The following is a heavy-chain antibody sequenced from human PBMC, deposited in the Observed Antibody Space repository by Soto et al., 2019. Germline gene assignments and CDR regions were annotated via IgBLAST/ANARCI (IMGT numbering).Heavy chain of an antibody. D-gene: IGHD4-17*01. V-gene: IGHV3-30-3*01. CDR3: ARSDYGDYPDYYYGMDV. Sequence: ESGGGVVQPGRSLRLSCAASGFTFSSYAMHWVRQAPGKGLEWVAVISYDGSNKYYADSVKGRFTISRDNSKNTLYLQMNSLRAEDTAVYYCARSDYGDYPDYYYGMDVWGQGTTVTVSS. J-gene: IGHJ6*02. CDR1: GFTFSSYA. CDR2: ISYDGSNK.